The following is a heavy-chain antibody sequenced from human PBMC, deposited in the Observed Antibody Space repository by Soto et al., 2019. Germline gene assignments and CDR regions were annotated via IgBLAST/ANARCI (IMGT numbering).Heavy chain of an antibody. Sequence: QVQLVQSGAEVKKPGASVKVSCNASGYSFSIYHLGWVRQAPGQGLEWMGWINVYNGNTNYAQKFQGRVTVTRDTSTSTGYMELRSLRSDDTAVYYCARVTPSGDFDFWGQGTLVTVSS. CDR3: ARVTPSGDFDF. J-gene: IGHJ4*02. CDR1: GYSFSIYH. D-gene: IGHD6-19*01. CDR2: INVYNGNT. V-gene: IGHV1-18*04.